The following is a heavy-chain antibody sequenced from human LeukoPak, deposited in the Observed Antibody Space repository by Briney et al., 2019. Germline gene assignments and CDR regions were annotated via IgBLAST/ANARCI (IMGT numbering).Heavy chain of an antibody. D-gene: IGHD3-10*01. V-gene: IGHV1-69*13. CDR2: IIPIFGTA. CDR3: ARANSSAMVRGAGYYYYYMDV. Sequence: GASVKVSCKASGGTFSNYDISWVRQAPGQGLEWMGGIIPIFGTANYAQKFQGRVTITADESTSTAYMELSSLRSEDTAVYYCARANSSAMVRGAGYYYYYMDVWGKGTTGTVSS. CDR1: GGTFSNYD. J-gene: IGHJ6*03.